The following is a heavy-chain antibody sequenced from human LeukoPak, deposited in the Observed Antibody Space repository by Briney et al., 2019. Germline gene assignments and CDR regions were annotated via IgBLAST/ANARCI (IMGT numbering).Heavy chain of an antibody. CDR2: ISYDGSNK. J-gene: IGHJ4*02. Sequence: GGSLRLSCAASGFTFSSYGMHWVRQAPGKGLEWVAVISYDGSNKYYADSVKGRFTISRDNSKNTLYLQMNSLRAEDTAVYYCAKAAVAVDFDYWGQGTLVTVSS. CDR3: AKAAVAVDFDY. CDR1: GFTFSSYG. V-gene: IGHV3-30*18. D-gene: IGHD6-19*01.